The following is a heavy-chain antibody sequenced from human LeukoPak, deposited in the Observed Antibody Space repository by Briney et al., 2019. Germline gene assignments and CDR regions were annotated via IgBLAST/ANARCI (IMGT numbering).Heavy chain of an antibody. CDR1: GYTFTSYG. CDR3: ARVLNPHRSGGSTDP. V-gene: IGHV1-18*01. Sequence: SVKVSCKASGYTFTSYGISWVRQAPGQGLEWMGWISAYNGNTNYAQKLQGRVTMTTDTSTSTAYMELRSLRSDDTAVYYCARVLNPHRSGGSTDPWGQGTLVTVSS. J-gene: IGHJ5*02. D-gene: IGHD2-15*01. CDR2: ISAYNGNT.